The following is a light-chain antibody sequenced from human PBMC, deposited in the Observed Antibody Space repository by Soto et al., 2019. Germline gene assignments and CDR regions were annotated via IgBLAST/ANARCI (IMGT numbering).Light chain of an antibody. J-gene: IGKJ5*01. CDR1: ERINTY. CDR3: QKYNSGLIT. V-gene: IGKV1-12*01. Sequence: DIQMTQSPSSVSASVGDRVTITCRASERINTYLAWYQQQPGKAPKLLIYAASSLQSGVPSRFSGSGSGTDFTLTISSLQPEDVAIYYCQKYNSGLITFGQGTRLEIK. CDR2: AAS.